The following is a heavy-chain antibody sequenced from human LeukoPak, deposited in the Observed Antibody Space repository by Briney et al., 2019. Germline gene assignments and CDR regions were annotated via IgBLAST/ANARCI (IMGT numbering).Heavy chain of an antibody. CDR3: ARDYYDSSGYHSVPFDY. D-gene: IGHD3-22*01. CDR2: INHSGST. Sequence: SETLSLTCAVYGGSFSGYYWSWIRQPPGKGLEWIGEINHSGSTNYNPSLKSRVTISVDTSKNQFSLKLSSVTAADTAVYYCARDYYDSSGYHSVPFDYWGQGTLVTVSS. CDR1: GGSFSGYY. V-gene: IGHV4-34*01. J-gene: IGHJ4*02.